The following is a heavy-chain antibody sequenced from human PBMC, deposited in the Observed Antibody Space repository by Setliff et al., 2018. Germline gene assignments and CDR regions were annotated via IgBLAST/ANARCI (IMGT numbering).Heavy chain of an antibody. CDR1: GFTFHDYA. CDR2: ITGNSDRI. D-gene: IGHD3-16*01. J-gene: IGHJ3*02. Sequence: GGSLRLSCAASGFTFHDYAMHWVRQAPGKGLEWVSGITGNSDRIAYADSLKGRFTISRDNTENSLYLQMNSLRAEDTALYYCAKVRWGVDLVPDAFDIWGQGTMVTVSS. CDR3: AKVRWGVDLVPDAFDI. V-gene: IGHV3-9*01.